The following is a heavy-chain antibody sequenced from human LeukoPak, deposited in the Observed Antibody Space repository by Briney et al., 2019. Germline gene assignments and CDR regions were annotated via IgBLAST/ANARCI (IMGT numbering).Heavy chain of an antibody. D-gene: IGHD5-12*01. Sequence: GGSLRLSCAASGFTFSDYYMSWIRQAPGKGLKWVAYITSSGSAIYYADSVRGRFTISRDNARNSVFLQMDGLRAEDTAIYYCATDIVATSGDYWGQGTLVIVSS. CDR3: ATDIVATSGDY. V-gene: IGHV3-11*01. CDR1: GFTFSDYY. J-gene: IGHJ4*02. CDR2: ITSSGSAI.